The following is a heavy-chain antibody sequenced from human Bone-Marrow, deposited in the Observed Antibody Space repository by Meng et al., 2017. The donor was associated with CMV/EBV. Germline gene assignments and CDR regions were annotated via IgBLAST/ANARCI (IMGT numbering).Heavy chain of an antibody. J-gene: IGHJ6*01. CDR2: ISWNSGSI. Sequence: SLKISCAASGFTFDDYAMHWVRQAPGKGLEWVSGISWNSGSIGYADSVKGRFTISRDNAKNSLYLQMNSLRAEDTALYYCSCGRDFWGQGTTVTGSS. CDR3: SCGRDF. V-gene: IGHV3-9*01. CDR1: GFTFDDYA.